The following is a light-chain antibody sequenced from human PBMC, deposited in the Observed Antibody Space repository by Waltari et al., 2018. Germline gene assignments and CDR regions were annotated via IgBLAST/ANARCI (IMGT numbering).Light chain of an antibody. CDR1: SRDVGRYTL. CDR3: CSFAGSSISMV. V-gene: IGLV2-23*02. CDR2: EVS. J-gene: IGLJ2*01. Sequence: QSALTQPASVSGSPGQSITVSCTGTSRDVGRYTLFSWYQQHPGKAPKLIIYEVSERPSGVSDRFSGSKSGNTASLTISGLQAEDEGDYYCCSFAGSSISMVFGGGTKLTVL.